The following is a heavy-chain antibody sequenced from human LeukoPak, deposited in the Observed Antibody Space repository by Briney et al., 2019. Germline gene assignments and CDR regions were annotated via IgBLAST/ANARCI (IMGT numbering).Heavy chain of an antibody. D-gene: IGHD2-2*01. CDR1: GGSISSSSYY. Sequence: PSETLSLTCTVSGGSISSSSYYWGWIRQPPGKGLEWIGSIYYSGSTNYNPSLKSRVTISVDTSKNQFSLKLSSVTAADTAVYYCAREKAMLESKYYFDYWGQGTLVTVSS. J-gene: IGHJ4*02. CDR2: IYYSGST. CDR3: AREKAMLESKYYFDY. V-gene: IGHV4-39*07.